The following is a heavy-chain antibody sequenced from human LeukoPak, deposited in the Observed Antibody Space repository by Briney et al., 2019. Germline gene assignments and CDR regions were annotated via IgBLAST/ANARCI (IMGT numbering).Heavy chain of an antibody. Sequence: SETLSLTCAVSGYSISSGYCWGWIRQPPGKGLEWIGSIYHSGSTYYNPSLKSRVTISVDTSKNQFSLKLSSVTAADTAVYYCARGRGGTRGYFDYWGQGTLVTVSS. V-gene: IGHV4-38-2*01. CDR2: IYHSGST. D-gene: IGHD1-1*01. CDR3: ARGRGGTRGYFDY. CDR1: GYSISSGYC. J-gene: IGHJ4*02.